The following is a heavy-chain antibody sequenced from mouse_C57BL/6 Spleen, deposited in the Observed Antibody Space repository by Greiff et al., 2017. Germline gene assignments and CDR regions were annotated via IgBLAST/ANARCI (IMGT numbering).Heavy chain of an antibody. J-gene: IGHJ4*01. CDR3: ARDPYYYGSSYYYAMDY. Sequence: VQLKESGPGLVKPSQSLSLTCSVTGYSITSGYYWNWIRQFPGNKLEWMGYISYDGSNNYNPSLKNRISITRYTSKNQFFLKLNSVTTEDTATYYCARDPYYYGSSYYYAMDYWGQGTSVTVSS. V-gene: IGHV3-6*01. CDR1: GYSITSGYY. D-gene: IGHD1-1*01. CDR2: ISYDGSN.